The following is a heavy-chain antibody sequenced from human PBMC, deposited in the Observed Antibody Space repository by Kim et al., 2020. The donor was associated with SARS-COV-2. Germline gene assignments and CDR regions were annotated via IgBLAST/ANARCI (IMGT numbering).Heavy chain of an antibody. CDR3: ARSPVGTYYIRFDY. Sequence: SETLSLTCTVSGGSISSGAYYWSWIRQHPGKGLEWIGYIYYSGSTYYNPSLKSRVTISVDTSKNQFSLKLSSVTAADTAVYYCARSPVGTYYIRFDYWGQGTLVTVSS. V-gene: IGHV4-31*03. CDR2: IYYSGST. CDR1: GGSISSGAYY. J-gene: IGHJ4*02. D-gene: IGHD3-10*01.